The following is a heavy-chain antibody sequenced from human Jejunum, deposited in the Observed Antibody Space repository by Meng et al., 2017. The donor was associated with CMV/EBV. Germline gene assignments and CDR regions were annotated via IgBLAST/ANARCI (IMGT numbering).Heavy chain of an antibody. V-gene: IGHV1-8*03. CDR2: MNPNSGNT. CDR3: ARGNYIPHN. D-gene: IGHD2/OR15-2a*01. J-gene: IGHJ4*02. Sequence: KVSCKASGYTFTNYDINWVRQATGQSLEWMGWMNPNSGNTTFAQKFQGRLTLTRDTSISTAYMELNNLRSDDTAVYYCARGNYIPHNWGQGTLVTVSS. CDR1: GYTFTNYD.